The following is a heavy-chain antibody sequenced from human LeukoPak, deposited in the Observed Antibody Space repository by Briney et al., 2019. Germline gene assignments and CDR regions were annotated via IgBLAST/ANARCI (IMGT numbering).Heavy chain of an antibody. CDR3: ARGAYGDLGY. CDR2: ISSNGGST. Sequence: GGSLRLSCSASGFTFSSYAMHWVRQAPGKGLEYVSAISSNGGSTYYADSVKGRFTISRDNSKNTLYLQMSSLRAEDTAVYYCARGAYGDLGYWGQGTLVTVSS. V-gene: IGHV3-64D*06. CDR1: GFTFSSYA. D-gene: IGHD4-17*01. J-gene: IGHJ4*02.